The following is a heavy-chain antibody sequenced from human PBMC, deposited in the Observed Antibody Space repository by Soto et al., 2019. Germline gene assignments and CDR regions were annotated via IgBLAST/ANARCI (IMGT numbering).Heavy chain of an antibody. CDR1: GGTFSSYA. J-gene: IGHJ4*02. Sequence: QVQLVQSGAEVQKPGSSVKVSCKASGGTFSSYAISWVRQAPGQGLEWMGGIIPIFGTANYAQKFQGRVTITADESTSTAYMELSSLRSEDTAVYYCARDISSPLVPAAYFDYWGQGTLVTVSS. CDR2: IIPIFGTA. CDR3: ARDISSPLVPAAYFDY. D-gene: IGHD2-2*01. V-gene: IGHV1-69*01.